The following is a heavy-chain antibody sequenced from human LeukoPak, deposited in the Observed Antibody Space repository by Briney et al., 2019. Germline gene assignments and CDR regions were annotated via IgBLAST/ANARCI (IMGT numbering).Heavy chain of an antibody. D-gene: IGHD3-10*01. Sequence: VASAKVSCQASGYTFTSYAMHWVRQAPGQRLEWMGWINAGNGNTKYSQKFQGRVTITRDTSASTAYMELSSLRSEDTAVYYCARLYGSGSYELDYWGQGTLVTVSS. V-gene: IGHV1-3*01. J-gene: IGHJ4*02. CDR1: GYTFTSYA. CDR3: ARLYGSGSYELDY. CDR2: INAGNGNT.